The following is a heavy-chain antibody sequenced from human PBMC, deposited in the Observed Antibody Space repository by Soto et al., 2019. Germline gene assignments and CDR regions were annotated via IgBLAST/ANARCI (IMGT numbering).Heavy chain of an antibody. CDR3: ERVHTYCTIGNCVFDF. V-gene: IGHV4-59*11. D-gene: IGHD2-8*01. CDR2: ISYSGGA. Sequence: PSETLSLTCTVSGGSITSHYWSWIRQPPGKRLEFIGYISYSGGANYNPSLESRVTISVDTSKNQFSLKLNSVTAADTAVYYCERVHTYCTIGNCVFDFWGRGTLVTVSS. CDR1: GGSITSHY. J-gene: IGHJ4*02.